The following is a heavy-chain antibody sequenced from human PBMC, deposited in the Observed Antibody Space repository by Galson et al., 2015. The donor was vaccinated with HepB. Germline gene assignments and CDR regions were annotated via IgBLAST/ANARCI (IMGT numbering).Heavy chain of an antibody. CDR2: IYWDDDK. CDR1: GFSLSTSGVG. J-gene: IGHJ3*02. CDR3: AHIWTYYYDSSGYYSPFDI. V-gene: IGHV2-5*02. D-gene: IGHD3-22*01. Sequence: PALVKPTQTLTLTCTFSGFSLSTSGVGVGWIRQPPGKALEWLALIYWDDDKRYSPSLKSRLTITKDTSKNQVVLTMTNMDPVDTATYYRAHIWTYYYDSSGYYSPFDIWGQGTMVTVSS.